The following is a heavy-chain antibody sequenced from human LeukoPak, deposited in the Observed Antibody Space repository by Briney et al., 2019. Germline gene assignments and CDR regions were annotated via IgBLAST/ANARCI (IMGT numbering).Heavy chain of an antibody. D-gene: IGHD3-9*01. J-gene: IGHJ4*02. Sequence: SETLSLTCAVYGGSFSGYYWSWIRQPPGKGLEWIGEINHSGSTNYNLSLKSRVTISVDTSKNQFSLKLSSVTAADTAVYYCARQGMSISDYWGQGTLVTVSS. V-gene: IGHV4-34*01. CDR2: INHSGST. CDR1: GGSFSGYY. CDR3: ARQGMSISDY.